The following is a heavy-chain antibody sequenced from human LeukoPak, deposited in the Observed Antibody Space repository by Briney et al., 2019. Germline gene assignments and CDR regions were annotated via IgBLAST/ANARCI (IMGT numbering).Heavy chain of an antibody. J-gene: IGHJ5*02. CDR1: GGSFSSGSYY. D-gene: IGHD3-10*01. Sequence: PSETLSLTCTVSGGSFSSGSYYWSWLRQPPGRGLEWIGYIYYSGSTNYNPSLKSRVTISVDTSKNQFSLKLSSVTAADTAVYYCARDFAYYYGSGSYDPWGQGTLVTVSS. V-gene: IGHV4-61*01. CDR2: IYYSGST. CDR3: ARDFAYYYGSGSYDP.